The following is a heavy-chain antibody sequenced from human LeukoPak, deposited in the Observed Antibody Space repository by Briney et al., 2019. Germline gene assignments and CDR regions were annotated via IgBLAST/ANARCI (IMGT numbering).Heavy chain of an antibody. D-gene: IGHD3-3*01. CDR2: IYYSGST. CDR3: ARRGVGTIFGVVVYYFDY. V-gene: IGHV4-39*01. Sequence: SETLSLTCTVPGGSISSSSYYWGWIRQPPGKRLEWIGYIYYSGSTYYNPSLKSRVTISVDTSKNQFSLKLSSVTAADTAVYYCARRGVGTIFGVVVYYFDYWGQGTLVTVSS. J-gene: IGHJ4*02. CDR1: GGSISSSSYY.